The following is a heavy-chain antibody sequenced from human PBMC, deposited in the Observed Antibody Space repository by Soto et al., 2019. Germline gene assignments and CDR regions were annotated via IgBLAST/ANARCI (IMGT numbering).Heavy chain of an antibody. J-gene: IGHJ3*02. CDR1: GYTFTSYA. CDR3: ARSLFYYYDSSGFPPGAFDI. D-gene: IGHD3-22*01. V-gene: IGHV1-3*01. CDR2: INAGNGNT. Sequence: QVQLVQSGAEVKKPGASVKVSCKASGYTFTSYAMHWVRQAPGQRLEWMGWINAGNGNTKYSQKFQGRVTITRDTSASSAYMELSSLRSEDTAVYYSARSLFYYYDSSGFPPGAFDIWGQGTMVTVSS.